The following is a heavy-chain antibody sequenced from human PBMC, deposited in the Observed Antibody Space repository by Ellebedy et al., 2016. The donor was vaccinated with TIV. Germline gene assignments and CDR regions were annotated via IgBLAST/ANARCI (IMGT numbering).Heavy chain of an antibody. V-gene: IGHV3-30*03. CDR1: GFTFSSYG. Sequence: GGSLRLSXAASGFTFSSYGMHWVRQAPGKGLEWVAVISYDGSNKYYADSVKGRFTISRDNSKNTLYLQMNSLRAEDTAVYYCARGVGGDCYSGFDYWGQGTLVTVSS. J-gene: IGHJ4*02. CDR2: ISYDGSNK. CDR3: ARGVGGDCYSGFDY. D-gene: IGHD2-21*02.